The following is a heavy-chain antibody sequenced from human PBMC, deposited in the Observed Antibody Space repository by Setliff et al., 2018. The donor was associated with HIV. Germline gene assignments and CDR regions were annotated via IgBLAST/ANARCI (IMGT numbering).Heavy chain of an antibody. V-gene: IGHV4-39*01. CDR3: ARYTVGSMVDY. D-gene: IGHD5-12*01. J-gene: IGHJ4*02. CDR2: IYPGST. Sequence: KTSETLSLTCTVSGDSVNDRSYFWGWIRQPPGKGLEWIGSIYPGSTKCNPSLRSRLTISLDSPTNQFSVTLSSVTAADTAMYYCARYTVGSMVDYWGPGTLVTVSS. CDR1: GDSVNDRSYF.